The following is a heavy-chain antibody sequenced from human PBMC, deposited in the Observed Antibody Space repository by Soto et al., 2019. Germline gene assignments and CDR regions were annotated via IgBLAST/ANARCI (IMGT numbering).Heavy chain of an antibody. V-gene: IGHV1-69*02. CDR1: GGTFSSYT. Sequence: ASVKVSCKASGGTFSSYTISWVRQAPGQGLEWMGRVIPILGIANYAQKFQGRFTITADKSTSTAYMDLSSLRSDDTAVYYCAGFYGSGSYYLDYWGQGTLVTFSS. D-gene: IGHD3-10*01. J-gene: IGHJ4*02. CDR2: VIPILGIA. CDR3: AGFYGSGSYYLDY.